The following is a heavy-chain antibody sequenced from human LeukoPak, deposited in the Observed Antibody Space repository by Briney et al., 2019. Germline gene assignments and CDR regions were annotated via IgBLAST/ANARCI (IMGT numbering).Heavy chain of an antibody. CDR3: AKGLRLENWFDP. J-gene: IGHJ5*02. D-gene: IGHD5-12*01. Sequence: SQTLSLTCAISGDSVSSTSVAWNWIRQSPSRGLEWLGRTYYRTKWYYEYAVSVKSRVTINPDTSKNQFSLQLNSVTPEDTAVYYCAKGLRLENWFDPWGQRTLVTVSS. CDR2: TYYRTKWYY. V-gene: IGHV6-1*01. CDR1: GDSVSSTSVA.